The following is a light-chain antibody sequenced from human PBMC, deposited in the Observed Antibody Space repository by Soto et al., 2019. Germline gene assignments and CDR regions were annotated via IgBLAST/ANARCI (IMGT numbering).Light chain of an antibody. CDR1: RSNVGDNA. Sequence: QSVLTQPPSVSDAPRQRVTISCSGSRSNVGDNAVNWYQQLPGKAPKLLIYYDDLLPSGVSERFSGSKSGTSASLAISGLQSEDEADYYCEAWDDSLNAWVFGGGTKLTVL. CDR3: EAWDDSLNAWV. J-gene: IGLJ3*02. CDR2: YDD. V-gene: IGLV1-36*01.